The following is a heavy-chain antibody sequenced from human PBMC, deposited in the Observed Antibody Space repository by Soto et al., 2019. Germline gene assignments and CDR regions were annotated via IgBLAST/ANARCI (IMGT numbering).Heavy chain of an antibody. CDR3: ASHSSLRGYCISTSCYGYYYGMDV. V-gene: IGHV1-69*12. CDR1: GGTFSSYA. J-gene: IGHJ6*02. CDR2: IIPIFGTA. D-gene: IGHD2-2*01. Sequence: QVQLVQSGAEVKKPGSSVKVSCKASGGTFSSYAISWVRQAPGQGLEWMGGIIPIFGTADYAQKFQGRVTITAXEPTXTXHMELSSLRSEDTAVYYCASHSSLRGYCISTSCYGYYYGMDVWGQGTTVTVSS.